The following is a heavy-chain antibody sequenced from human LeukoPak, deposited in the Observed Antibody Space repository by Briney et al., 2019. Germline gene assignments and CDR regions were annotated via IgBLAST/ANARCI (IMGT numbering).Heavy chain of an antibody. J-gene: IGHJ4*02. V-gene: IGHV1-69*01. CDR2: IIPIFDTG. D-gene: IGHD6-19*01. Sequence: SVKVSRKASRGTFNSYAISWVRQAPGQGLEWMGGIIPIFDTGNYAQKFRGRVTITADESTSTAYMELSSLRSEDTAVYYCARGPYSSGWPFDYWGQGTLVTVSS. CDR1: RGTFNSYA. CDR3: ARGPYSSGWPFDY.